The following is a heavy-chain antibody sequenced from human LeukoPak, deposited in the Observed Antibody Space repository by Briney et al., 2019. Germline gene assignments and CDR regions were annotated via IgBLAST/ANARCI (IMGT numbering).Heavy chain of an antibody. CDR3: ARASLSEIIAAEAFFDS. V-gene: IGHV3-21*01. Sequence: GGSLRLSCAASGFAFSSYSMNWVRQAPGKGLEWVSSISGSSTYIYSANSLKGRFSISRDNAKNSLYPQMNSLRAEDTAVYFCARASLSEIIAAEAFFDSWGQGTLVTVSS. J-gene: IGHJ4*02. D-gene: IGHD6-13*01. CDR1: GFAFSSYS. CDR2: ISGSSTYI.